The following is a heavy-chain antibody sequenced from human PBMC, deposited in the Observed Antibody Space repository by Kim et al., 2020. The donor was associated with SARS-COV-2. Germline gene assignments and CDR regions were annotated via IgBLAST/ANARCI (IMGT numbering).Heavy chain of an antibody. CDR3: ARSGRGAAATSDY. J-gene: IGHJ4*02. V-gene: IGHV4-59*13. CDR1: GGSISSYY. CDR2: IYYSGST. Sequence: SETLSLTCTVSGGSISSYYWSWIRQPPGKGLEWIGYIYYSGSTNYNTSLKSRVTISVDTSKNQFSLKLSSVTAADTAKYYCARSGRGAAATSDYWGQGTLVTVSS. D-gene: IGHD6-13*01.